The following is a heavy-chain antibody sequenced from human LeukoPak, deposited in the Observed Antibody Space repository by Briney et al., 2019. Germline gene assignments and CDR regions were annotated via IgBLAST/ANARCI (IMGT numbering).Heavy chain of an antibody. CDR3: ARGNGRARLRGNNYYYYMDV. D-gene: IGHD4-17*01. V-gene: IGHV1-8*01. J-gene: IGHJ6*03. CDR2: MNPNSGNT. CDR1: GYTFTSYD. Sequence: ASVKVSCKASGYTFTSYDINWVRQATGQGLEWMGWMNPNSGNTGYAQKFQGRVTMTRNTSISTAYMELSSLRSGDTAVYYCARGNGRARLRGNNYYYYMDVWGKGTTVTVSS.